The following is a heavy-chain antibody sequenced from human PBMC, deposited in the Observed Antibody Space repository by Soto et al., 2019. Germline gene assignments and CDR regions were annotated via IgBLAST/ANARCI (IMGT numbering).Heavy chain of an antibody. J-gene: IGHJ5*02. Sequence: QVQLQESGPGLVKPSGTLSLTCAVSGGSISSSNWWSWVRQPPGKGLEWIGEIYHSGSTNYNPSLQSRVTISVDKSKNQFSLKLSSVTAADTAVYYCARAPLRMPRRNWFDPWGQGTLVTVSS. CDR1: GGSISSSNW. CDR3: ARAPLRMPRRNWFDP. D-gene: IGHD5-12*01. CDR2: IYHSGST. V-gene: IGHV4-4*02.